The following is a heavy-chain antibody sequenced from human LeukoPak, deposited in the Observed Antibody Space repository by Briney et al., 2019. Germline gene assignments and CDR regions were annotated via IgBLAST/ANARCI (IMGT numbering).Heavy chain of an antibody. Sequence: ASVKVSCKASGYTFTGYYFHGVRQAPGQGLEWMGWINPNSGGSNYAQKFRGRVTMTRDTSISTAYMELSRLRSDDTAVYYCARGVTLYYYYMDVWGKGTTVTVSS. CDR3: ARGVTLYYYYMDV. CDR1: GYTFTGYY. J-gene: IGHJ6*03. V-gene: IGHV1-2*02. D-gene: IGHD5/OR15-5a*01. CDR2: INPNSGGS.